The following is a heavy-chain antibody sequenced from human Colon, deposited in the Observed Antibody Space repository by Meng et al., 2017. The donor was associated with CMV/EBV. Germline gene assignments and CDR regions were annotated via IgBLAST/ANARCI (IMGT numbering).Heavy chain of an antibody. D-gene: IGHD5-24*01. J-gene: IGHJ5*02. CDR3: AREWQDLNWLDT. CDR1: GASVNSDSHY. V-gene: IGHV4-61*01. CDR2: VYYTGST. Sequence: SETLSLTCIVSGASVNSDSHYWSWIRQPPGKGLEYIGYVYYTGSTKYNPSLKSRVTISIDTSKNQFSLKVSSVTAADTAVYYCAREWQDLNWLDTWGQGTLVTVSS.